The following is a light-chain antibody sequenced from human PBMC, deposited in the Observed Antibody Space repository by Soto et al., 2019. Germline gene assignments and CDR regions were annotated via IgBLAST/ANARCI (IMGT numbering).Light chain of an antibody. CDR3: QQYNSYST. CDR1: QSISSW. V-gene: IGKV1-5*03. CDR2: KAS. J-gene: IGKJ1*01. Sequence: VPLSLSPSNLPTSAVGTVTITCRASQSISSWLAWYQQKPGKAPKLLIYKASSLDSGVPSRFSGSGSGTEFTLTISSLQPDDFAAYYCQQYNSYSTFGQGTKVDIK.